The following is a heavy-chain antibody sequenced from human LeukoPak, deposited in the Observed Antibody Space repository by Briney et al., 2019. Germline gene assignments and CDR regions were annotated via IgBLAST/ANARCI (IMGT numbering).Heavy chain of an antibody. CDR3: ARDLKGVGATPFFDY. D-gene: IGHD1-26*01. CDR1: GYTFTSYY. CDR2: INPSGGST. V-gene: IGHV1-46*01. J-gene: IGHJ4*02. Sequence: ASVKVSCKASGYTFTSYYMHWVRQAPGQGLEWMGIINPSGGSTSYAQKFQGRVTMTRDMSTSTVYMELSSLRSEDTAVYYCARDLKGVGATPFFDYWGQGTLVTASS.